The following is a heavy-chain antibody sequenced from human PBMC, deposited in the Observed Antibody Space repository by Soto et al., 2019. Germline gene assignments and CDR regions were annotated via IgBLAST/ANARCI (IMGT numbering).Heavy chain of an antibody. Sequence: SGPTLVNPTQTLTLTCTFSGFSLSTSGMCVSWIRQPPGKALEWLALIDWDDDKYYSTSLKTRLTISKDTSKNQVVLTMTNMDPVETATYYCERNKDTRTFGGVLYDYWGQGTLVTVSS. CDR1: GFSLSTSGMC. D-gene: IGHD3-16*01. J-gene: IGHJ4*02. CDR2: IDWDDDK. V-gene: IGHV2-70*01. CDR3: ERNKDTRTFGGVLYDY.